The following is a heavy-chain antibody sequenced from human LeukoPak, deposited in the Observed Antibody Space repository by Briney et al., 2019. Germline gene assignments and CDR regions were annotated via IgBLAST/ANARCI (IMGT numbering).Heavy chain of an antibody. D-gene: IGHD1-26*01. Sequence: SETLSLTCAVYGGSFSGYYWSWIRQPPGKGLEWIGEINHSGSTNYNPSLKSRVTISVDRSKNQFSLKLSSVTAADTAVYYCARRRIVGATDAFDIWGQGTMVTVSS. CDR1: GGSFSGYY. V-gene: IGHV4-34*01. CDR3: ARRRIVGATDAFDI. J-gene: IGHJ3*02. CDR2: INHSGST.